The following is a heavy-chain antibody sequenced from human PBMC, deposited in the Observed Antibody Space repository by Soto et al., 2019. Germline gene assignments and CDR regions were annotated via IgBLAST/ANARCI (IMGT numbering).Heavy chain of an antibody. CDR2: IYYSGST. CDR3: ARGSPEYYDFWSGYYRPANWFDP. D-gene: IGHD3-3*01. CDR1: GGSISSYY. Sequence: SETLSLTCTVSGGSISSYYWSWIRQPPGKGLEWIGYIYYSGSTNYNPSLKSRVTISVDTSKNQFSLKLSSVTAADTAVYYCARGSPEYYDFWSGYYRPANWFDPWGQGTLVTVS. V-gene: IGHV4-59*01. J-gene: IGHJ5*02.